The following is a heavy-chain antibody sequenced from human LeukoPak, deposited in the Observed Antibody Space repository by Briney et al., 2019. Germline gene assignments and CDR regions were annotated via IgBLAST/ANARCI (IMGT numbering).Heavy chain of an antibody. V-gene: IGHV4-39*01. J-gene: IGHJ4*02. CDR3: ARQKGYSSGWYFDY. CDR2: IYYSGST. CDR1: GGSISSSSYY. D-gene: IGHD6-19*01. Sequence: PSETLSLTCTVSGGSISSSSYYWGWIRQPPGKGLEWIGSIYYSGSTYYNPSLKSRVTISVDTSKNQFSLKLSSVTAADTAVYYCARQKGYSSGWYFDYWGQGTLVTVSS.